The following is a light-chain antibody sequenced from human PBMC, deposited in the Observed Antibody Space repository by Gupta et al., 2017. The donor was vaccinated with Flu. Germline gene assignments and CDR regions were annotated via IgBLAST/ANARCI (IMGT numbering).Light chain of an antibody. CDR1: QSVSSSY. Sequence: ENVLTQSPDTLSLSPGERATLSCRASQSVSSSYLAWYQQKPGPAPRRLIYGASSRATGIPDRFSGSGSGTDFTLTISRLEPEDFAVYYCQQYGSSRAFGQGTKLEIK. CDR3: QQYGSSRA. V-gene: IGKV3-20*01. CDR2: GAS. J-gene: IGKJ2*01.